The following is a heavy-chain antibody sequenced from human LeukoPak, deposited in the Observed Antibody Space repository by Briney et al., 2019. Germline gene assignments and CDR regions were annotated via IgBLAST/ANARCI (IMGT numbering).Heavy chain of an antibody. CDR3: AKTRPLDSSSWSHGDY. Sequence: GGSLRLSCAVSGFTFSSYAMSWVRQAPGKGLEWVSAISGSGDSTYYGDSVKGRFTISRDNSKNTLYLQMNSLRAEDTAVYYCAKTRPLDSSSWSHGDYWGQGTLVTVSS. V-gene: IGHV3-23*01. CDR2: ISGSGDST. CDR1: GFTFSSYA. J-gene: IGHJ4*02. D-gene: IGHD6-13*01.